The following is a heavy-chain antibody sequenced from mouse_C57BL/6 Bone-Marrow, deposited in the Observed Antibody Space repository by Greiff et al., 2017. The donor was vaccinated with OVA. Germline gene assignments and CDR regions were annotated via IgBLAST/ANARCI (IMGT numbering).Heavy chain of an antibody. D-gene: IGHD1-1*01. V-gene: IGHV14-4*01. CDR2: IDPENGDT. CDR3: TSAYGSSYDFDC. CDR1: GFNIKDDY. J-gene: IGHJ2*01. Sequence: EVQLQQSGAELVRPGASVKLSCTASGFNIKDDYMHWVKQRPEQGLEWIGWIDPENGDTEYASKFQGKATITADTSSNTAYLQLSSLTSEDAAVYYCTSAYGSSYDFDCWGQGTTLTVSS.